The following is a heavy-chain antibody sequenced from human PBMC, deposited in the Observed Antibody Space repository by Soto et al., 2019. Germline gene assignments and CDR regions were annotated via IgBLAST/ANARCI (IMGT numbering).Heavy chain of an antibody. D-gene: IGHD3-3*01. CDR1: GGSISSSSYY. J-gene: IGHJ4*02. CDR2: IYYSGST. CDR3: ARHPSVYEWLFLS. Sequence: KASETLSLTCTVSGGSISSSSYYWGWIRQPPGKGLEWIGSIYYSGSTYYNPSLKSRVTISVDTSKNQFSLKLSSVTAADTAVYYCARHPSVYEWLFLSWGQGTLVTVS. V-gene: IGHV4-39*01.